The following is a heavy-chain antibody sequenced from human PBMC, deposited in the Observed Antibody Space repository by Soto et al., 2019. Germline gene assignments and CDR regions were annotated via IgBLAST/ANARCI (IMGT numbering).Heavy chain of an antibody. CDR1: GFTFSNYA. Sequence: SLRLSCAASGFTFSNYAMHWVRQAPGKGLEWLAIVSYDGDNEYYADSVRGRFFISRDNSRNTLYLQTSSLRHEDTAVYYCAKDXGPAYCXXPGCSAEHFDHWGLGTQVTVSS. J-gene: IGHJ4*02. V-gene: IGHV3-30*18. D-gene: IGHD2-2*01. CDR3: AKDXGPAYCXXPGCSAEHFDH. CDR2: VSYDGDNE.